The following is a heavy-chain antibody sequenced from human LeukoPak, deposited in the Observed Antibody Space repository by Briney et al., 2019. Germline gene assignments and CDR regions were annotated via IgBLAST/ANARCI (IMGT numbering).Heavy chain of an antibody. D-gene: IGHD5-18*01. J-gene: IGHJ4*02. CDR3: TRGGHTYFY. CDR2: IKQDGSDK. Sequence: PGGSLRLSCAASGFTFTSYWMSWVRQAPGKGLEWVANIKQDGSDKYYVDSVKGRFTISRDNAKRSLFLQMNSLRAEDTAVYYCTRGGHTYFYWGQGTLVTVSS. CDR1: GFTFTSYW. V-gene: IGHV3-7*05.